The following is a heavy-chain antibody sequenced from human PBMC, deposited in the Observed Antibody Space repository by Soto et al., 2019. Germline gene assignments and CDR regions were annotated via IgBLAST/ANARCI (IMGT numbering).Heavy chain of an antibody. J-gene: IGHJ4*02. D-gene: IGHD3-10*01. CDR2: ISSSSSTI. CDR1: GFTFSSYS. CDR3: ARTPYSILSGWYFDY. V-gene: IGHV3-48*01. Sequence: EVQLVESGGGLVQPGGSLRLSCAASGFTFSSYSMNWVRQAPGKGLEWVSYISSSSSTIYYADSVKGRFTISRDNAKNSLYLQMNSLRAEDTAVYYCARTPYSILSGWYFDYGGQGTLVTVSS.